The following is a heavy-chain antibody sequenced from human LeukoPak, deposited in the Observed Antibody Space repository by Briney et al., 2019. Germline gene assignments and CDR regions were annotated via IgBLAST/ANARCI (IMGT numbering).Heavy chain of an antibody. CDR1: GFTVSSNY. Sequence: GGSLRLSCAASGFTVSSNYMSWVRQAPGKGLEWVSLIYSSGDTYYADSVKGRFTISRDNAKNSLYLQMNSLRAEDTAVYYCARGSSWYVDYWGQGTLVTVSS. J-gene: IGHJ4*02. D-gene: IGHD6-13*01. V-gene: IGHV3-53*01. CDR2: IYSSGDT. CDR3: ARGSSWYVDY.